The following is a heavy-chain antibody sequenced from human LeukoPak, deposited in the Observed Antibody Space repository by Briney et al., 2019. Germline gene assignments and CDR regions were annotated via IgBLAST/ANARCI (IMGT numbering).Heavy chain of an antibody. D-gene: IGHD7-27*01. V-gene: IGHV6-1*01. CDR1: GDTVSINTAA. J-gene: IGHJ4*02. Sequence: SQTRSLTCSISGDTVSINTAAWNWIRQSPSRGLEWLGRTYYRSKWYNNYAVSVKSRISINTDTSKNQFSLQLKSVTPEDTAVYYCAREETGDQNFDYWGQGTLVTVSS. CDR2: TYYRSKWYN. CDR3: AREETGDQNFDY.